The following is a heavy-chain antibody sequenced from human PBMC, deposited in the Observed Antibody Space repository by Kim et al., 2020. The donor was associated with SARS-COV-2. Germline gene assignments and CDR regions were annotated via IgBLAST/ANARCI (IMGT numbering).Heavy chain of an antibody. CDR2: IYYSGST. V-gene: IGHV4-39*01. Sequence: SETLSLTCTVSGGSISSSSYYWGWIRQPPGKGLEWIGSIYYSGSTYYNPSLKSRVTISVDTSKNQFSLKLSSVTAADTAVYYCARHERTDITIVGVVTQRGWFDPWGQGTLVTVSS. J-gene: IGHJ5*02. CDR3: ARHERTDITIVGVVTQRGWFDP. D-gene: IGHD3-3*01. CDR1: GGSISSSSYY.